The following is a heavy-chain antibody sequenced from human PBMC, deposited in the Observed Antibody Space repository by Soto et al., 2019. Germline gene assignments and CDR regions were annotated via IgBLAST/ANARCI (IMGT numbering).Heavy chain of an antibody. V-gene: IGHV1-8*02. D-gene: IGHD5-12*01. Sequence: ASVKVSRKASGYTFTSYDINWVRQATGQGLEWMGWMNPNRGNTGYAQKFQGRVTMTRNTSISTAYMELSSLRSEDTAVYYCARRFIVATIDYWGQGTLVTVSS. CDR1: GYTFTSYD. CDR2: MNPNRGNT. CDR3: ARRFIVATIDY. J-gene: IGHJ4*02.